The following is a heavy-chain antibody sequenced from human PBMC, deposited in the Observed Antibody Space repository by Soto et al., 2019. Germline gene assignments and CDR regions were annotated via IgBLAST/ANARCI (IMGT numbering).Heavy chain of an antibody. Sequence: PEESVKISCNGSGYNFAGYWIAWVRQMPGKGLELMGIIYPSDSDTRYRPSFQGQVTISADKSISSAYLQWSSLRASDTAMYYCARGGVSTRTFDYWGQGTPVTVSS. CDR2: IYPSDSDT. J-gene: IGHJ4*02. CDR1: GYNFAGYW. CDR3: ARGGVSTRTFDY. V-gene: IGHV5-51*01. D-gene: IGHD3-3*01.